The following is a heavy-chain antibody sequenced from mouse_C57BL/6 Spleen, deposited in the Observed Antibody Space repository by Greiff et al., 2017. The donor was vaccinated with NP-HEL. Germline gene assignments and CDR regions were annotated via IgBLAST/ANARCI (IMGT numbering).Heavy chain of an antibody. J-gene: IGHJ1*03. V-gene: IGHV1-15*01. CDR3: TRDTTVVEGGYFDV. CDR1: GYTFTDYE. CDR2: IDPETGGT. D-gene: IGHD1-1*01. Sequence: QVQLKESGAELVRPGASVTLSCKASGYTFTDYEMHWVKQTPVHGLEWIGAIDPETGGTAYNQKFKGKAILTADKSSSTAYMELRSLTSEDSAVYYCTRDTTVVEGGYFDVWHRDHGHRLL.